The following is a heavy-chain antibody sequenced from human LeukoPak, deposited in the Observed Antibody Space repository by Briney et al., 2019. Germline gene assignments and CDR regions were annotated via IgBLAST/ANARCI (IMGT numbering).Heavy chain of an antibody. V-gene: IGHV3-66*01. CDR2: IYSGGST. D-gene: IGHD6-6*01. J-gene: IGHJ2*01. Sequence: PGGSLRLSCAASGFTVSSNYMSRVRQAPGKGLEWVSVIYSGGSTYYADSVKGRFTISRDNAKNTVYLQMNNLRAVDTAVYYCARDGSIASSRLYWYFDLWGRGTLVTVSS. CDR1: GFTVSSNY. CDR3: ARDGSIASSRLYWYFDL.